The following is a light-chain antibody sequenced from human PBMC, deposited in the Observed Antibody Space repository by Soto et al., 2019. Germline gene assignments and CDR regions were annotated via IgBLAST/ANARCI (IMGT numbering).Light chain of an antibody. CDR3: SSFPSRFTFL. CDR1: RSDVGAYNY. J-gene: IGLJ1*01. V-gene: IGLV2-14*01. Sequence: QSALTQPASVSGCPGQSIAISCTGNRSDVGAYNYVSWYQQHPGKAPKFMISEVTNRPSGVHDRFSGSRSGNTASLTISGLQAEDEADYYCSSFPSRFTFLFGTGTKLTFL. CDR2: EVT.